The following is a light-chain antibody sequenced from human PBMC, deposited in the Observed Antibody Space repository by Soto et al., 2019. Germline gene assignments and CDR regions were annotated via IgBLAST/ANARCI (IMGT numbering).Light chain of an antibody. Sequence: EIVITQSPFTLSVFPWERATLSCRASQSVGATVAWYHQRPGQAPRLLISGASTRATGVPARVSASGSGTAFTLTITSLQSDDFGVYYCQQYADWPTTFGQGTKVDIK. J-gene: IGKJ1*01. V-gene: IGKV3-15*01. CDR2: GAS. CDR3: QQYADWPTT. CDR1: QSVGAT.